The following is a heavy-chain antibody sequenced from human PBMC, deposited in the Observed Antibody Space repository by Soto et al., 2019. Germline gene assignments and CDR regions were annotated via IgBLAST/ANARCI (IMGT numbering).Heavy chain of an antibody. CDR1: GGTFSSYA. CDR2: IIPIFGTA. Sequence: QVQLVQSVAEVKKPGSSVKVSCKASGGTFSSYAISWVRQAPGHGLEWMGGIIPIFGTANYAQKVQGRVPITADESTSTAYMELSSLRSEDTAVYYGALRQYQAFDYWGQGPLVTVSS. J-gene: IGHJ4*02. CDR3: ALRQYQAFDY. D-gene: IGHD2-2*01. V-gene: IGHV1-69*01.